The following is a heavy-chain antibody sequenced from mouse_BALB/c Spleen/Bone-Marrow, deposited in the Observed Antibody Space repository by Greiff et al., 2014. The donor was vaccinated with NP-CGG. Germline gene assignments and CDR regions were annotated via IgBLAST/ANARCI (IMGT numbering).Heavy chain of an antibody. CDR1: GYSFTGYF. V-gene: IGHV1-20*02. CDR2: INPYNGDT. CDR3: ARGGLLRAMDY. J-gene: IGHJ4*01. D-gene: IGHD2-3*01. Sequence: VHVKQSGPELVKPGASVQISCKASGYSFTGYFMNWVMQSHGKSLEWIGRINPYNGDTFYNQKFKGKATLTVDKSSSTAHMELRSLASEDSAVYYCARGGLLRAMDYWGQGTSVTVSS.